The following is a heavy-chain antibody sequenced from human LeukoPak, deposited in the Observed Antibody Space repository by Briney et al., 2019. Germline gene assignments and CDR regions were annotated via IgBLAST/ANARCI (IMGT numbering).Heavy chain of an antibody. Sequence: GRSLRLSWAASGFTFSSYGMHWVRQAPDKGLEWVAVISYDGSNKYYADSVKGRFTISRDNSKNTLYLQMNSVRAEDTAVYYCAKNAAAADPNYYYYGMDVWGKGTTVTVSS. CDR1: GFTFSSYG. D-gene: IGHD6-13*01. CDR2: ISYDGSNK. CDR3: AKNAAAADPNYYYYGMDV. V-gene: IGHV3-30*18. J-gene: IGHJ6*04.